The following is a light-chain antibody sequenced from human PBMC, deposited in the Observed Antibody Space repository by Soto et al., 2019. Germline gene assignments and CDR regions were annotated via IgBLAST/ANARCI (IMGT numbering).Light chain of an antibody. J-gene: IGKJ4*01. Sequence: EIVMTQSPATLSVSPGEGATLSCRASQSVRSDLAWYQHKPGLAPRLLIYGVSTRATGIPVRFSGSGSGTEFTLPIRSLQSEDSANYYCPHYNNLPLTFRGRAKVDIK. CDR2: GVS. V-gene: IGKV3-15*01. CDR1: QSVRSD. CDR3: PHYNNLPLT.